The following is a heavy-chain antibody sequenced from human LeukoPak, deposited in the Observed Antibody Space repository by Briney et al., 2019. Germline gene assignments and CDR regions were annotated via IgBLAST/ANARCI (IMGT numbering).Heavy chain of an antibody. Sequence: ASVKVSCKASGYTFTGYYMHWVRQALGQGLEWMGWINPNSGGTNYAQKFQGRVTMTRDTSISTAYMELSRLRSDDTAVYYCAIERASAARGGNWFDPWGQGTLVTVSS. CDR1: GYTFTGYY. J-gene: IGHJ5*02. D-gene: IGHD6-13*01. CDR3: AIERASAARGGNWFDP. CDR2: INPNSGGT. V-gene: IGHV1-2*02.